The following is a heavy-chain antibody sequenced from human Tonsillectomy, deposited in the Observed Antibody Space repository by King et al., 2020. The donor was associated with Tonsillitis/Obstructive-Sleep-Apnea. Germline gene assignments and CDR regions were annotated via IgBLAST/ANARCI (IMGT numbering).Heavy chain of an antibody. Sequence: LQLQESGPGLVKPSETLSLTCTVSGGSISSSSYYWGWIRQPPGKGLEWIGSIYYSGSTYYNPSLKSRVTISVDTSKNQFSLKLSSVTAADTAVYYCARQSLGELSFSWGQGTLVTVSS. CDR3: ARQSLGELSFS. CDR1: GGSISSSSYY. J-gene: IGHJ5*02. D-gene: IGHD3-16*02. V-gene: IGHV4-39*01. CDR2: IYYSGST.